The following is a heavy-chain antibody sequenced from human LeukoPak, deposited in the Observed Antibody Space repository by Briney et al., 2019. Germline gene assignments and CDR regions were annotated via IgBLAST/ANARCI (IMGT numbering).Heavy chain of an antibody. J-gene: IGHJ4*02. V-gene: IGHV3-11*06. CDR1: GFSFSDYY. D-gene: IGHD6-19*01. CDR2: ISSSSTYT. CDR3: ARHKFSSAEYDY. Sequence: GGSLRLSCAASGFSFSDYYMSWIRQAPGKGLEWVSCISSSSTYTKYADSVKGRFTISRDNAKNSLNLQMTSLRAEDTAVYYCARHKFSSAEYDYWGQGTLVTVSS.